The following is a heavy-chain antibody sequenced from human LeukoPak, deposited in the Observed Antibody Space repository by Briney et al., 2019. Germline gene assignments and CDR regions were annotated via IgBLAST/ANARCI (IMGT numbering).Heavy chain of an antibody. CDR3: AREDSSGYYLQNYYYYYGMDV. D-gene: IGHD3-22*01. Sequence: GGSPRLSCAASGFTFSSYGMHWVRQAPGKGLEWVAVIWYDGSNKYYADSVEGRFTISRDNSKNTLYLQMNSLRAEDTAVYYCAREDSSGYYLQNYYYYYGMDVWGQGTTVTVSS. V-gene: IGHV3-33*01. CDR2: IWYDGSNK. CDR1: GFTFSSYG. J-gene: IGHJ6*02.